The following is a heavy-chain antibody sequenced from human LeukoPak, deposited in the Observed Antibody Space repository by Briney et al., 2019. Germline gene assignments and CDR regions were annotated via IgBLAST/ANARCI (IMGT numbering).Heavy chain of an antibody. CDR3: ARGGGYCSSTSCYRVPRYYYYMDV. J-gene: IGHJ6*03. D-gene: IGHD2-2*02. V-gene: IGHV4-59*12. Sequence: SETLSLTCTVSGGSISSYYWRWIRQPPGKGLDWIGYVYYSWSTNYNHSLKSRVTISVDTSKNQFSLKLSSVTAADTAVYYCARGGGYCSSTSCYRVPRYYYYMDVWGKGTTVTVSS. CDR1: GGSISSYY. CDR2: VYYSWST.